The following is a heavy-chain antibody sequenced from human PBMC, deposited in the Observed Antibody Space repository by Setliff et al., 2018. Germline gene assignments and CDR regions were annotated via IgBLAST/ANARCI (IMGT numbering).Heavy chain of an antibody. CDR1: GFDFKTHW. D-gene: IGHD3-10*01. J-gene: IGHJ4*02. Sequence: GGSLRLSCAASGFDFKTHWMDWARQAPGKGLEWVANIKEDGSQRNYVDAVRGRFTVSRDNARNLLYLQMNSLRAEDTAVYYCARDLRITMVRGVISGGDYWGQGTLVTVSS. CDR3: ARDLRITMVRGVISGGDY. CDR2: IKEDGSQR. V-gene: IGHV3-7*01.